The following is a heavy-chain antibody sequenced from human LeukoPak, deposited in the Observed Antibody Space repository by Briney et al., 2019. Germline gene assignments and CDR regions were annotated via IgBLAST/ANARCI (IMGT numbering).Heavy chain of an antibody. CDR3: AKVVGYYDSATYYIDN. V-gene: IGHV3-23*01. CDR1: GFTFSIYS. D-gene: IGHD3-10*01. CDR2: ISASGGRT. Sequence: GGSLSLSCAASGFTFSIYSLSWVRQAPGKGLEWVSGISASGGRTDYADSVKGRFTISRDNSRNTLYLQMNNLRAEDTAVFYCAKVVGYYDSATYYIDNWGQGTLVTVSS. J-gene: IGHJ4*02.